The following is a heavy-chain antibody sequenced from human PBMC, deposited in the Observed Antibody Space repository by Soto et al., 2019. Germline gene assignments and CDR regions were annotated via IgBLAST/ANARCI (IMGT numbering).Heavy chain of an antibody. CDR1: GGTFSSYT. CDR3: ARVPFFLGVSGGVYYYYGMDV. Sequence: SVKVSCKASGGTFSSYTISWVRQAPGQGLEWMGRIIPILGIANYAQKFQGRVTITADKSTSTAYIELSSLRSEDSAVDYCARVPFFLGVSGGVYYYYGMDVWGQGTTVTFPS. V-gene: IGHV1-69*02. J-gene: IGHJ6*02. CDR2: IIPILGIA. D-gene: IGHD3-16*01.